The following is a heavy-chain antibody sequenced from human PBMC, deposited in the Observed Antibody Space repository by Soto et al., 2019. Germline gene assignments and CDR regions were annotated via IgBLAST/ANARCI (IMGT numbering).Heavy chain of an antibody. CDR2: ISWNSGSI. Sequence: EVQLVESGGGLVQPGRSLRLSCAASGFTFDDYAMHWVRQAPGKGLEWVSGISWNSGSIGYADSVKGRFTISRDNAKNSLYLQMNSLRAEDTALYYCAKANTADGYCSSTSCPIPLYYMDVWGKGTTVTVSS. CDR3: AKANTADGYCSSTSCPIPLYYMDV. CDR1: GFTFDDYA. D-gene: IGHD2-2*01. J-gene: IGHJ6*03. V-gene: IGHV3-9*01.